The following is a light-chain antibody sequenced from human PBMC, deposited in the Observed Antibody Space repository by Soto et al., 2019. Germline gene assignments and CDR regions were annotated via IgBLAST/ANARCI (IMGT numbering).Light chain of an antibody. Sequence: DIQMTQSPSTLSASVGDRVTVTCRASQTIRSLLAWYQQKPGKAPKALIYDASRLGSGVPSRFSGSGSGTVFTLTISSLQPDDFATYYCQQYQTYATFGQGTRLEI. CDR1: QTIRSL. CDR2: DAS. V-gene: IGKV1-5*01. J-gene: IGKJ5*01. CDR3: QQYQTYAT.